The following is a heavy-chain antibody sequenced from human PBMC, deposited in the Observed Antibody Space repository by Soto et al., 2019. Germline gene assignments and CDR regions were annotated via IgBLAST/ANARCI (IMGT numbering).Heavy chain of an antibody. CDR3: ASHGEGYYYYGMDV. J-gene: IGHJ6*02. CDR2: SYYSWST. CDR1: GGSISSYY. Sequence: PSETLSLTCTVSGGSISSYYWSWIRQPPGKGLEWIGYSYYSWSTNYNPSLTSRVTISVDTSKNQFSLKLSSVTAADTAVYYCASHGEGYYYYGMDVWGQGTTVTVSS. D-gene: IGHD3-10*01. V-gene: IGHV4-59*01.